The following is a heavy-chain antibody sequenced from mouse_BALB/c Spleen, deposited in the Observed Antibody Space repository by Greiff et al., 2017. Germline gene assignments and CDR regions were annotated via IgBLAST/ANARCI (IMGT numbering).Heavy chain of an antibody. Sequence: EVQLQESGGGLVQPGGSRKLSCAASGFTFSSFGMHWVRQAPEKGLEWVAYISSGSSTIYYADTVKGRFTISRDNPKNTLFLQMTSLRSEDTAMYYCARSPYYYGSSHYAMDYWGQGTSVTVSS. D-gene: IGHD1-1*01. V-gene: IGHV5-17*02. CDR1: GFTFSSFG. CDR2: ISSGSSTI. J-gene: IGHJ4*01. CDR3: ARSPYYYGSSHYAMDY.